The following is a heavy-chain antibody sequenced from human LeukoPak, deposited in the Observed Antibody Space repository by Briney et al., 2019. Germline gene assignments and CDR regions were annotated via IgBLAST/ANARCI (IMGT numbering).Heavy chain of an antibody. CDR2: IYHSGST. Sequence: SETLSLTCTVSGGSLSSSSYYWGWIRQPPGKGLEWIGSIYHSGSTYYNPSLKSRVTISVDTSKNQFSLKLSSVTAADTAVYYCARTPYSSSWWDYWGQGTLVTVSS. V-gene: IGHV4-39*07. J-gene: IGHJ4*02. CDR1: GGSLSSSSYY. D-gene: IGHD6-13*01. CDR3: ARTPYSSSWWDY.